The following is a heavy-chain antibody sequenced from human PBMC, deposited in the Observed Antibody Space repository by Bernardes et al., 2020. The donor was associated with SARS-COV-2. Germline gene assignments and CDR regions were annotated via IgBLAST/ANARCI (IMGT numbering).Heavy chain of an antibody. J-gene: IGHJ6*02. CDR2: ISSSGSTI. CDR1: GFTFSDYY. CDR3: ARDQKEHYYYGMDV. D-gene: IGHD1-1*01. Sequence: GGSLRLSCAASGFTFSDYYMSWIRQAPGKGLEWVSYISSSGSTIYYADSVKGRFTISRDNAKNSLYLQMNSLRAEDTAVYYCARDQKEHYYYGMDVWGQGTTVTVSS. V-gene: IGHV3-11*01.